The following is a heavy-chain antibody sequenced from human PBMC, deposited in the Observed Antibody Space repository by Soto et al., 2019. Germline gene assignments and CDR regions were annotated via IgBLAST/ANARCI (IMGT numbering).Heavy chain of an antibody. V-gene: IGHV3-48*03. J-gene: IGHJ4*02. CDR3: ARDRPYCSGGSCYRALIDY. D-gene: IGHD2-15*01. CDR1: GFTFSSYE. Sequence: EVQLVESGGGLVQPGGSLRLSCAASGFTFSSYEMNWVRQAPGKGLEWVSYISSSGSTIYYADSVKGRFTISRDNAKNSLYLQMNSLRAEDTAVYYCARDRPYCSGGSCYRALIDYWGQGTLVTVSS. CDR2: ISSSGSTI.